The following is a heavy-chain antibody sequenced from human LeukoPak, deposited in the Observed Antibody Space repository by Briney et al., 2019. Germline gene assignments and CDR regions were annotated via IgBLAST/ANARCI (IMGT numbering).Heavy chain of an antibody. Sequence: ASVKVSCKASGYTFTSYDINWVRQATGQGLEWMGWMNPTSGNTGYAQKFQGRVTMTRNTSISTAYMELSSLRSEDTAVYYCARTPWDIVVVPAAISHGMDVWGQGTTVTVSS. CDR3: ARTPWDIVVVPAAISHGMDV. V-gene: IGHV1-8*01. CDR2: MNPTSGNT. D-gene: IGHD2-2*02. J-gene: IGHJ6*02. CDR1: GYTFTSYD.